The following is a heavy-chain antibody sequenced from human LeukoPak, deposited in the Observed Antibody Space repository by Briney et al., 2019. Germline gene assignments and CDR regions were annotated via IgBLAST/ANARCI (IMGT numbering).Heavy chain of an antibody. Sequence: GGSLRLSCAASGLTFSSYSMSWVRQAPGKGLEWVSYISSGSDTIYYADSVKGRFTISRDNAKNSLYLQMNSLRDEDTAVYYCARKYEQTWGQGTLVTVPS. CDR1: GLTFSSYS. D-gene: IGHD2-2*01. V-gene: IGHV3-48*02. CDR2: ISSGSDTI. CDR3: ARKYEQT. J-gene: IGHJ4*02.